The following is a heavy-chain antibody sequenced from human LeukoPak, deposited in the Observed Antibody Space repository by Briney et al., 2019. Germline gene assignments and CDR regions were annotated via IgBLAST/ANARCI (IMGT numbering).Heavy chain of an antibody. D-gene: IGHD3-10*01. J-gene: IGHJ4*02. CDR3: VRDGPFGSGTFGY. Sequence: GGSLRLSCAASGFTFRRDNMNWVRQAPGKGLEWVAKIKVDGSEKHYLDSVEGRFIISRDNAKNSLHLQMNKLRTEDTAEYYCVRDGPFGSGTFGYWAQGTLVSVSS. CDR1: GFTFRRDN. CDR2: IKVDGSEK. V-gene: IGHV3-7*01.